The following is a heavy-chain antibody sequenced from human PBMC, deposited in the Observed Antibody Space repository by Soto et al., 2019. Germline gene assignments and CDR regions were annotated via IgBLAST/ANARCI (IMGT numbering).Heavy chain of an antibody. CDR1: GFTFSSYA. J-gene: IGHJ4*02. Sequence: GGSKRLSCAAAGFTFSSYAMHWVRPDTGKGLEWVAVISYDGSNKYYADSVKGRFTISRDNSKNTLYLQMNSLRAEDTAVYYCARSEALIAAAGLDWGQGTLVTVSS. CDR2: ISYDGSNK. D-gene: IGHD6-13*01. CDR3: ARSEALIAAAGLD. V-gene: IGHV3-30-3*01.